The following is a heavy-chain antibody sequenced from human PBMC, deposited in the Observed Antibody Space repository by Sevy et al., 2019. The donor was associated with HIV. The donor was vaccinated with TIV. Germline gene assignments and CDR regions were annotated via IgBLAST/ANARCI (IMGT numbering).Heavy chain of an antibody. CDR1: GGSISSGSYS. CDR3: ARVGGLTDYGMDV. Sequence: SETLSLTCTVSGGSISSGSYSWSWIRQPPGKGLECIGYMYYTWRTNYNPSLMSRVTISVDTSKNQFSLKVNSVTAADTAVYYCARVGGLTDYGMDVWGQGTTVTVSS. V-gene: IGHV4-61*01. CDR2: MYYTWRT. D-gene: IGHD1-26*01. J-gene: IGHJ6*02.